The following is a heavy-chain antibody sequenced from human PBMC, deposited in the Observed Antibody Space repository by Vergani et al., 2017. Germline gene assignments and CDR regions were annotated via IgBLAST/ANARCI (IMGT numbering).Heavy chain of an antibody. V-gene: IGHV3-23*01. D-gene: IGHD3-10*01. J-gene: IGHJ1*01. CDR3: TTAWGLYYLHGEYFQY. CDR1: GFTFDTYT. CDR2: ISSGGGDI. Sequence: EVQLLESGGGLVQPGGSRRLSCAGAGFTFDTYTMAYVRQPPGKGLEWVATISSGGGDIFYADSVKGRFTISRDNSKNTLFLQMNSLNDEDTAVYYCTTAWGLYYLHGEYFQYWGRGTLVSVSS.